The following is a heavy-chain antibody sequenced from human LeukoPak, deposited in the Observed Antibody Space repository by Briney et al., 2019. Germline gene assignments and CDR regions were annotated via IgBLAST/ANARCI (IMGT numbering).Heavy chain of an antibody. CDR3: ASGGAVTRFYYYYYMDV. Sequence: SQTLSLTCTVSGGSISSGGYYWSWIRQHPGKGLEWIGYIYYSGSTYYNPSLKSRVTISVDTSKNQFSLKLSSVTAADTAVYYCASGGAVTRFYYYYYMDVWGKGTTVTVSS. J-gene: IGHJ6*03. D-gene: IGHD4-11*01. V-gene: IGHV4-31*03. CDR1: GGSISSGGYY. CDR2: IYYSGST.